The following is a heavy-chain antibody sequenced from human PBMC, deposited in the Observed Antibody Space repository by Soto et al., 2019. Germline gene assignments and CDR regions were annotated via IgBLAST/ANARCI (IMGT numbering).Heavy chain of an antibody. Sequence: SGPTLVKPTQTLTLTCTFSGFSLRTSGVGVGWIRQPPGKALEWLALIYWDDDNNYSPSLKSRLTITKDTSKNQVVLTMTNMDPVDTATYYCAHNRGFCLSTSRYRRCIHPWGQAILVSGSS. V-gene: IGHV2-5*02. D-gene: IGHD2-2*01. CDR3: AHNRGFCLSTSRYRRCIHP. CDR1: GFSLRTSGVG. CDR2: IYWDDDN. J-gene: IGHJ5*02.